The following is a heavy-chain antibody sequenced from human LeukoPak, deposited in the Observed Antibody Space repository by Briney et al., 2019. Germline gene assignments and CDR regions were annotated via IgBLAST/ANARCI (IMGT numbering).Heavy chain of an antibody. Sequence: ASVKVSCKASGYTFTSYAMHWVRQAPGQRLEWMGWITAYNGNTNYAQKLQGRVTMTTDTSTSTAYMELRSLRSDDTAVYYCARTSSTLWLRTPGGDHWGQGTLVTVSS. D-gene: IGHD5-12*01. J-gene: IGHJ4*02. CDR2: ITAYNGNT. V-gene: IGHV1-18*01. CDR1: GYTFTSYA. CDR3: ARTSSTLWLRTPGGDH.